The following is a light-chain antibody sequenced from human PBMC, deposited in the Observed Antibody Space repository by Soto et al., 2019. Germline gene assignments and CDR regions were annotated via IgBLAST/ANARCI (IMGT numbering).Light chain of an antibody. CDR3: SSYAGNNNCV. V-gene: IGLV2-8*01. CDR1: SSDVGGYNS. J-gene: IGLJ1*01. Sequence: QSALTQGPSASGSPGQSVTISCTGTSSDVGGYNSVSWYQQHPGKAPKLIIYEVSKRPSGVPDRFSGSKSGNTASLTVSGLQADDEADYYCSSYAGNNNCVFGTGTKVTVL. CDR2: EVS.